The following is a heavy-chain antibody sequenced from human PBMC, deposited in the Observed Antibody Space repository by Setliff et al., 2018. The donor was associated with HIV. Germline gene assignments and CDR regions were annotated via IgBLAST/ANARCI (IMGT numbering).Heavy chain of an antibody. D-gene: IGHD6-13*01. Sequence: GASVKVSCKASGYTFTGYYMHWVRQAPGQGLEWMGWINPNSGGTTYAQKFQGRVTMTRDTSISTAYMEVSSLTSEDTAVYYCARGQFIPAAERDAYFDYWGQGTLVTVSS. CDR1: GYTFTGYY. V-gene: IGHV1-2*02. CDR2: INPNSGGT. J-gene: IGHJ4*02. CDR3: ARGQFIPAAERDAYFDY.